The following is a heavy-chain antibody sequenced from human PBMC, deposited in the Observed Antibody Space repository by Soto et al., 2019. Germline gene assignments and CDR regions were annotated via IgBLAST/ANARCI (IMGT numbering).Heavy chain of an antibody. Sequence: EVQLLESGGGSVQPGGSLRLSCAPSGFTFSSYAMNWVRQAPGKGLEWVAAITLSGGTRHYTDSVKGRFTISRDNSKNTRYLQMNSLRAEDTAIYYCAKGPLGAVAGTERYFDSWGQGTLVTVSS. J-gene: IGHJ4*02. V-gene: IGHV3-23*01. CDR1: GFTFSSYA. CDR3: AKGPLGAVAGTERYFDS. D-gene: IGHD6-19*01. CDR2: ITLSGGTR.